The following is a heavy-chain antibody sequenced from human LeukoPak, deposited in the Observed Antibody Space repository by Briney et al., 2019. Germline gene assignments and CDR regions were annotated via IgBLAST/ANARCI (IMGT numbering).Heavy chain of an antibody. D-gene: IGHD5-18*01. V-gene: IGHV3-30*03. Sequence: GRSLRLSCAASGFTFSSYGMHWVRQAPGKGLEWAAVISYDGSNKYYADSVKGRFTISRDNSKNTLYLQMNSLRAEDTAVYYCAISGGYSYGFDYWGQGTLVTVSS. CDR2: ISYDGSNK. CDR1: GFTFSSYG. J-gene: IGHJ4*02. CDR3: AISGGYSYGFDY.